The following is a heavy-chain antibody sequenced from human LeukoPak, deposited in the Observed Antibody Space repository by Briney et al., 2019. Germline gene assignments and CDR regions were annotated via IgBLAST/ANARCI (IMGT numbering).Heavy chain of an antibody. J-gene: IGHJ3*02. CDR2: ISSSSSYI. CDR3: ARGIAVAGTSNI. Sequence: PGGSLRLSCAAPGFTFSSYSMNWVRQAPGKGLEWVSSISSSSSYIYYADSVKGRFTISRDNAKNSLYLQMNSLRAEGTAVYYCARGIAVAGTSNIWGQGTMVTVSS. V-gene: IGHV3-21*01. CDR1: GFTFSSYS. D-gene: IGHD6-19*01.